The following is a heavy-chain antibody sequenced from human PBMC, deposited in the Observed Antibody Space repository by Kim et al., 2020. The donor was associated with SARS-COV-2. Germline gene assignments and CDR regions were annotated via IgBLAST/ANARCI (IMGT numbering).Heavy chain of an antibody. Sequence: SETLSRTCAVSGGSISSSNWWSWVRQPPGKGLEWIGEIYHSGSTNYNPSLKSRVTISVDKSKNQFSLKLSSVTAADTAVYYCASGNILTGYYMSRRWLQLQYWGQGTLVTVSS. V-gene: IGHV4-4*02. CDR3: ASGNILTGYYMSRRWLQLQY. CDR2: IYHSGST. D-gene: IGHD3-9*01. J-gene: IGHJ4*02. CDR1: GGSISSSNW.